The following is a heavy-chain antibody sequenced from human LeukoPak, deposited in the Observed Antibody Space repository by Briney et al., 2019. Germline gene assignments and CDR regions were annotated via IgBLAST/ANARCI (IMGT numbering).Heavy chain of an antibody. J-gene: IGHJ4*02. D-gene: IGHD3-16*02. Sequence: SETLSLTCAVYGGSFSGYYWSWIRQPPGKGLEWIGEINHSGSTNYNPSLKSRVTISVDTSKNQFSLKLSSVTAADTAVYYCARGSITFGGVIAVLDYWGQGTLVTVSS. CDR2: INHSGST. V-gene: IGHV4-34*01. CDR3: ARGSITFGGVIAVLDY. CDR1: GGSFSGYY.